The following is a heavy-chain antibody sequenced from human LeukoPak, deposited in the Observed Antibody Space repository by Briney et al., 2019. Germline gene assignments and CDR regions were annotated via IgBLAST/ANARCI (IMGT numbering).Heavy chain of an antibody. CDR3: AREGSSNPLAFHYYYYYYGMDV. D-gene: IGHD6-13*01. J-gene: IGHJ6*02. CDR1: GYTFTSYG. CDR2: ISAYNGNT. V-gene: IGHV1-18*01. Sequence: ASVKVSCKASGYTFTSYGINWVRQAPGQGLEWMGWISAYNGNTNYAQKLQGRVTMTTDTSTSTAYMELRSLRSDDTAVYYCAREGSSNPLAFHYYYYYYGMDVWGQGTTVTVSS.